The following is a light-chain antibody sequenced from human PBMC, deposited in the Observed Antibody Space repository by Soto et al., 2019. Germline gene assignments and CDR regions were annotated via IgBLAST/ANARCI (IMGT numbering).Light chain of an antibody. CDR2: DES. CDR3: QQYKS. V-gene: IGKV1-5*01. J-gene: IGKJ1*01. Sequence: PSSLSGAVGDRVTITCRASQTISSWLAWYQQKPGKAPKLLIYDESSLESGVPSRFSGSGSGTEFTLTICSLQADDFANYYCQQYKSFGQGTKVDI. CDR1: QTISSW.